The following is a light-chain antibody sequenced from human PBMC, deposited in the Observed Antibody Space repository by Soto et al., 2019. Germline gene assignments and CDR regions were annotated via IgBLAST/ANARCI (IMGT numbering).Light chain of an antibody. V-gene: IGKV3-11*01. CDR2: DAS. CDR3: QQRSSWPPPT. Sequence: IVLTQSPATLSLSPGERATLSCRASESVGNYLAWCQEKPGQAPRLLIYDASNRATGIPPRFSGSGSGTDFTLTISSLEPEDFAVYYCQQRSSWPPPTFGGGTKVEI. CDR1: ESVGNY. J-gene: IGKJ4*01.